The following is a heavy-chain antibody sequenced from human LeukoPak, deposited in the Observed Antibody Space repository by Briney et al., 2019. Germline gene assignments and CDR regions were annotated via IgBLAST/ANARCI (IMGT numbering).Heavy chain of an antibody. CDR3: SRAGGVAVAGDY. J-gene: IGHJ4*02. Sequence: ASVKVSCKASGYIFPNYGISWVRQAPGQGPEWLGWISAYNGNANYAQKLQGRVTLTTDSATTTAYMELRSLRSEDTAIYYCSRAGGVAVAGDYWGQGILVTVSS. D-gene: IGHD3-16*01. CDR2: ISAYNGNA. CDR1: GYIFPNYG. V-gene: IGHV1-18*01.